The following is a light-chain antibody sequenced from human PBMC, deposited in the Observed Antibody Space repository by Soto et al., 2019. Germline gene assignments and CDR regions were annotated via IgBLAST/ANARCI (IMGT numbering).Light chain of an antibody. CDR3: QVWESSSDQVV. CDR2: HDG. J-gene: IGLJ2*01. Sequence: SYELTQPPSVSVAPGQTATLTCGGDNIGSQSVHWYRQKPVQAPVLVVFHDGDRPSGIPDRFSVSNSGNTATLTISGVEVGDEADDYCQVWESSSDQVVFGGGTKVTVL. CDR1: NIGSQS. V-gene: IGLV3-21*02.